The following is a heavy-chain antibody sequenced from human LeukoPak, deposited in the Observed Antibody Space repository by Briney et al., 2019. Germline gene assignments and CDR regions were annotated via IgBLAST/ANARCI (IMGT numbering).Heavy chain of an antibody. CDR2: ISSSSSYI. J-gene: IGHJ3*01. Sequence: GGSLRLSCAASGFTFSSYSMNWVRQAPGKGLEWVSSISSSSSYIYYADSVKGRFTITRDNAKNSLYLQMNSLRAEDTAVYYCARHYYGSGSPTGGAFDVWGQGTMVTVSS. CDR1: GFTFSSYS. V-gene: IGHV3-21*01. CDR3: ARHYYGSGSPTGGAFDV. D-gene: IGHD3-10*01.